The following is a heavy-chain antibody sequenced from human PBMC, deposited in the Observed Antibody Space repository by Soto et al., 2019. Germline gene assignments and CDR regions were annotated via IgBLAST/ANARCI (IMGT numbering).Heavy chain of an antibody. D-gene: IGHD1-20*01. J-gene: IGHJ4*02. CDR3: ARALGSTSEVYYFDY. Sequence: QVQLVQSGAEVKKPGASVKVSCKASGYTFTSYGISWVRQAPGQGLEWMGWISAYNGNTNYAQKLQGRVTMTTDTSTSTAYMELRILRSDATAVYYCARALGSTSEVYYFDYWGQGTLVTVSS. CDR1: GYTFTSYG. V-gene: IGHV1-18*01. CDR2: ISAYNGNT.